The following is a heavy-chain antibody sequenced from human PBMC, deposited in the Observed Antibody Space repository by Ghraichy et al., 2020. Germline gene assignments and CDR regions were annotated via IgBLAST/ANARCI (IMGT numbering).Heavy chain of an antibody. J-gene: IGHJ4*02. V-gene: IGHV3-15*01. CDR2: IKSNVDGGTT. CDR3: TTRRPPSSTIVAY. Sequence: GGSLRLSCAASGFTFSNAWMSWVRQAPGMGLEWVARIKSNVDGGTTDYAAPVKGRFTISRGDSENTLYLQMNSLKTEDTAVYYCTTRRPPSSTIVAYWGQGTLVTVSS. CDR1: GFTFSNAW. D-gene: IGHD6-13*01.